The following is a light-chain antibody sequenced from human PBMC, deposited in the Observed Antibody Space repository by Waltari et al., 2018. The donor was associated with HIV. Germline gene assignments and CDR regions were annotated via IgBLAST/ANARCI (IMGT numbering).Light chain of an antibody. J-gene: IGKJ4*01. V-gene: IGKV1-39*01. CDR1: QSIDNY. CDR3: QQSYSTPLT. CDR2: AAS. Sequence: DIQMTQSPSSLSAYVGDSVTITCRASQSIDNYLSWYQQKPAQAPKLLIYAASNLQRGVSSRFSGSGSGTYFTLTISALRPEDFATYYCQQSYSTPLTFGGGTKVVI.